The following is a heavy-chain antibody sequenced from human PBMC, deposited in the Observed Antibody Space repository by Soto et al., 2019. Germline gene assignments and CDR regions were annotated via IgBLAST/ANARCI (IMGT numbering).Heavy chain of an antibody. J-gene: IGHJ5*02. D-gene: IGHD3-22*01. CDR1: GFTFSTYG. CDR2: ISYDGSHK. Sequence: QLVESGGGVAQPGVSLRLSCEASGFTFSTYGMHWVRQAPGKGLEWVAVISYDGSHKYYADSVKGRFTISRDNSKNTLYVQMDSLRVEDTAMYYCAKDPSSFYYYDTTGPQNWFDPWGQGTLVTVSS. V-gene: IGHV3-30*18. CDR3: AKDPSSFYYYDTTGPQNWFDP.